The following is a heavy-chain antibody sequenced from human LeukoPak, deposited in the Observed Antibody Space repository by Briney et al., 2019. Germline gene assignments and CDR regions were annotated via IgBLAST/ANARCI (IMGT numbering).Heavy chain of an antibody. Sequence: SETLSLTCTVSGGAISTTTYYWGWVRQPPGQGLEWVGSVYYSGQTYYNPSLTSRLTISIDTSKNEFSLRLNSVTAADTAVYYCARSYWGLPAAISHDYYYYYMDVWGKGTTVTVSS. D-gene: IGHD2-2*02. J-gene: IGHJ6*03. CDR2: VYYSGQT. CDR3: ARSYWGLPAAISHDYYYYYMDV. V-gene: IGHV4-39*01. CDR1: GGAISTTTYY.